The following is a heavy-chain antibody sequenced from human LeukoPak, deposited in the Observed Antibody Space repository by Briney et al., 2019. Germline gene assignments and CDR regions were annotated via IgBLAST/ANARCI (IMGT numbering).Heavy chain of an antibody. CDR2: IYPGDSDT. CDR1: GYTFSSYW. Sequence: GESLKISCKGSGYTFSSYWIGWVRQMPGKGLEWMGIIYPGDSDTRYSPSLQGQVTISVDTSIGTAYLQWSSLKASDTAIYYCASPILFDAFDIWGQGTMVTVSS. V-gene: IGHV5-51*01. D-gene: IGHD2-15*01. CDR3: ASPILFDAFDI. J-gene: IGHJ3*02.